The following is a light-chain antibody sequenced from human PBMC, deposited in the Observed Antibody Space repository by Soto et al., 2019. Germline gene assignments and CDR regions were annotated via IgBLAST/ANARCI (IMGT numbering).Light chain of an antibody. Sequence: EIVLTQSPATLSLSPGERATLSCRASQTVSTYLAWLQQKPGQAPRLLIYDASNRATGIPARFSGSGSGTDFTLTISSLEPEDFAVYYCQQRGNWPFTFGGGTKVEIK. CDR1: QTVSTY. CDR2: DAS. J-gene: IGKJ4*01. CDR3: QQRGNWPFT. V-gene: IGKV3-11*01.